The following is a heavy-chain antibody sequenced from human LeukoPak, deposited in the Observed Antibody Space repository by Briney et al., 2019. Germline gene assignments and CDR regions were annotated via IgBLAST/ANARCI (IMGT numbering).Heavy chain of an antibody. Sequence: ASVKVSCKAFGYTFTSNYMHWVRQAPGQGPEWMGVISPSGGSTTYAQKLQGRVTMTTDTSTSTAYMELRSLRSDDTAVYYCARDRYYDSSGYPTYYYYYYMDVWGKGTTVTVSS. CDR1: GYTFTSNY. CDR2: ISPSGGST. CDR3: ARDRYYDSSGYPTYYYYYYMDV. V-gene: IGHV1-46*01. J-gene: IGHJ6*03. D-gene: IGHD3-22*01.